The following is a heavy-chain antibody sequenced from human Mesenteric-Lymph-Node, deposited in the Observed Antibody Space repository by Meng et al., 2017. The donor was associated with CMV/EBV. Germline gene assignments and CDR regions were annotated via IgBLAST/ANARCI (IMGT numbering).Heavy chain of an antibody. CDR3: ARGGTLYSDAYEDY. V-gene: IGHV1-69*10. Sequence: SVKVSCKASGGTFSSYAISWVRQAPGQGLEWMGGIIPILGIANYAQKFQGRVTITADKSTSTAYMELSSLRSEDTAVYYCARGGTLYSDAYEDYWGQGTLVTVSS. CDR1: GGTFSSYA. J-gene: IGHJ4*02. D-gene: IGHD3-16*01. CDR2: IIPILGIA.